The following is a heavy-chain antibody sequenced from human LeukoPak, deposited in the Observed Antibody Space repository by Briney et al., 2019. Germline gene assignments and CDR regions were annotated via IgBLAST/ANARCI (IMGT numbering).Heavy chain of an antibody. V-gene: IGHV3-30-3*01. D-gene: IGHD2-2*01. CDR2: ISYDGSNK. CDR1: GFTFSSYA. Sequence: PGGSLRLSCAASGFTFSSYAMHWVRQAPGKGLEWVAVISYDGSNKYYADPVKGRFTISRDNSKNTLYLQMNSLRAEDTAVYYCSLLSYFDYWGQGTLVTASS. J-gene: IGHJ4*02. CDR3: SLLSYFDY.